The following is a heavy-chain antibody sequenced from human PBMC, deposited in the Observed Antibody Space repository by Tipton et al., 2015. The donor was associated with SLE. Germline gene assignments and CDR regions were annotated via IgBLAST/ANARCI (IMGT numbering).Heavy chain of an antibody. D-gene: IGHD3-3*01. V-gene: IGHV4-38-2*02. CDR1: GYSISSGYY. CDR2: IYHSGST. Sequence: TLSLTCTVSGYSISSGYYWGWIRQPPGKGLEWIGSIYHSGSTYYNPSLKSRVTISVDTSKNQFSLKLSSVTAADTAVYYCARGILEWPEYWGQGTLLTVSS. J-gene: IGHJ4*02. CDR3: ARGILEWPEY.